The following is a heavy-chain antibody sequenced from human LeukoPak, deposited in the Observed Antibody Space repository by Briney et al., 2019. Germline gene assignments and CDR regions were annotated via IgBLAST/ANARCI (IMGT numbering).Heavy chain of an antibody. J-gene: IGHJ3*02. CDR1: GYTFTSYD. V-gene: IGHV1-2*02. D-gene: IGHD3-10*01. Sequence: ASVKVSCKASGYTFTSYDINWVRQAPGQGLEWMGWINPNSGGTNYAQKFQGRVTMTRDTSISTAYMELSRLRSDDTAVYYCARSVRGYAFDIWGQGTMVTVSS. CDR2: INPNSGGT. CDR3: ARSVRGYAFDI.